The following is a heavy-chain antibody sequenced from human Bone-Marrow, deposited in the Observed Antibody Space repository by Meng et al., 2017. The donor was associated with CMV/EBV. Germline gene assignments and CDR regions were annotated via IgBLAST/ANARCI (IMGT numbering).Heavy chain of an antibody. Sequence: SETLSLTCTVSGGSISSHYWSWIRQPPGKGLEWIGYIYYSGSTNYNPSLKSRVTISVDTSKNQLYLKLSSVTAEDTAVYYCARVRSGSPDYWGQGTLVTVSS. V-gene: IGHV4-59*11. J-gene: IGHJ4*02. CDR3: ARVRSGSPDY. CDR1: GGSISSHY. D-gene: IGHD1-26*01. CDR2: IYYSGST.